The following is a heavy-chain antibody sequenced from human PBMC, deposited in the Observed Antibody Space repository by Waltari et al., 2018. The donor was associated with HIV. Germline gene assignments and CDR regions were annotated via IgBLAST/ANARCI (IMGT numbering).Heavy chain of an antibody. CDR1: GITFDDYA. V-gene: IGHV3-9*01. J-gene: IGHJ4*02. Sequence: EVQLVESGGGVVQPGRSLRLSCAVSGITFDDYAMHWGGEAPGKGLEWVSGISWNSGRIGYADSVKGRFTISRDNAKNSLYLQMNSLRAEDTALYYCAKDKRRYCSSTSCYYYFDYWGQGTLVTVSS. CDR3: AKDKRRYCSSTSCYYYFDY. CDR2: ISWNSGRI. D-gene: IGHD2-2*01.